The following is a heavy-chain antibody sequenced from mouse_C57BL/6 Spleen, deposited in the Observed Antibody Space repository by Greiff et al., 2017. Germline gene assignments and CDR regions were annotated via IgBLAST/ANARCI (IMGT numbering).Heavy chain of an antibody. J-gene: IGHJ3*01. D-gene: IGHD1-1*01. Sequence: EVMLVESGAELVRPGASVKLSCTASGFNIKDDYMHWVKQRPEQGLEWIGWIDPENGDTEYASKFQGKATITADTSSNTAYLQLSSLTSEDTAVYYCTTDYYGSSSWFAYWGQGTLVTVSA. V-gene: IGHV14-4*01. CDR1: GFNIKDDY. CDR2: IDPENGDT. CDR3: TTDYYGSSSWFAY.